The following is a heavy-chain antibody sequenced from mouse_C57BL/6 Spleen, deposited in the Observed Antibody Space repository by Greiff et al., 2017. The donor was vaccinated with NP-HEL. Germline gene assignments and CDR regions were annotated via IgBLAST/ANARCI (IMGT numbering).Heavy chain of an antibody. Sequence: VMLVESGAELVRPGASVKLSCKASGYTFTDYYINWVKQRPGQGLEWIARIYPGSGNTYYTEKFKGKATLTAEKSSSTAYMQLSSLTSEDSAVYFCARGGLFITTVVDGFAYWGQGTLVTVSA. CDR1: GYTFTDYY. CDR3: ARGGLFITTVVDGFAY. V-gene: IGHV1-76*01. D-gene: IGHD1-1*01. J-gene: IGHJ3*01. CDR2: IYPGSGNT.